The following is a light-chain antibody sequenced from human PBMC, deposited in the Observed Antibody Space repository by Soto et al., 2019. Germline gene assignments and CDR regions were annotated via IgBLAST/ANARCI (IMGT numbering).Light chain of an antibody. CDR3: QQHNEYPIT. J-gene: IGKJ5*01. Sequence: DIQMTQSPSTLSASVGDRVTITCRASQSISDWLAWYQQKPGKAPYLLIYKASNLESGLPSRFSGSGSGTLFTLTISRLQPDDFATYYCQQHNEYPITFGQGTQLE. CDR1: QSISDW. V-gene: IGKV1-5*03. CDR2: KAS.